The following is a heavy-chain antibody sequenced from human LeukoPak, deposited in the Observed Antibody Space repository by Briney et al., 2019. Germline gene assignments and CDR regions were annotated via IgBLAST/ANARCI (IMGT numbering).Heavy chain of an antibody. CDR1: GGSISSGGYY. CDR2: IYYSGST. V-gene: IGHV4-31*03. J-gene: IGHJ5*02. D-gene: IGHD2-2*01. Sequence: SETLSLTCTVSGGSISSGGYYWSWIRQHPGKGLEWIGYIYYSGSTYYNPSLKSRVTISVDTSKNQFSLKLSSVTAADTAVYYCARGASDIVVVPAATDNWFDLWGQGTLVTVSS. CDR3: ARGASDIVVVPAATDNWFDL.